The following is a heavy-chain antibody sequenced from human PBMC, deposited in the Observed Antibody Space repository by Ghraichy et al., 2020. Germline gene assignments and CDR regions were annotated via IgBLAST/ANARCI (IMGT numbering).Heavy chain of an antibody. D-gene: IGHD5-18*01. CDR1: GFTFSNYA. Sequence: GGSLRLSCAASGFTFSNYAMSWVRQAPGKGLEWVSGISGSGAGTYYADSVKGRFTISRDNSKNTLYLQVNSLRAEDTAVYYCAKHSGYSYDTTFDYWGQGALVTVSS. V-gene: IGHV3-23*01. CDR2: ISGSGAGT. CDR3: AKHSGYSYDTTFDY. J-gene: IGHJ4*02.